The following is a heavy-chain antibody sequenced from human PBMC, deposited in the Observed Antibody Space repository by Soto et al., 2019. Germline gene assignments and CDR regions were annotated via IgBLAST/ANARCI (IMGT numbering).Heavy chain of an antibody. Sequence: GGSLRLSCAASGFTVSSNYMSWVRQAPGKGLEWVSVIYSGGSTYYADSVKGRFTISRDNSKNTLYLQMNSLRAEDTAVYYCARDPGSGTTWCFDYWGQGTLGTVSS. CDR3: ARDPGSGTTWCFDY. CDR2: IYSGGST. J-gene: IGHJ4*02. CDR1: GFTVSSNY. V-gene: IGHV3-53*01. D-gene: IGHD1-7*01.